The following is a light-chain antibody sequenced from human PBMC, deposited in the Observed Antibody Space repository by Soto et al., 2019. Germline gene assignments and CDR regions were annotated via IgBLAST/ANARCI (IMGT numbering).Light chain of an antibody. Sequence: QSALTQPPSASGSPGQSVTISCTGTSSDVGGYNYVSWYQQHPGKAPKLMIYEVSKRPSGVPDRFSGSKSGNTASLTVSGLQAEDKADYYCSSYVGSNNFVFGTGTKLTVL. V-gene: IGLV2-8*01. CDR3: SSYVGSNNFV. CDR1: SSDVGGYNY. J-gene: IGLJ1*01. CDR2: EVS.